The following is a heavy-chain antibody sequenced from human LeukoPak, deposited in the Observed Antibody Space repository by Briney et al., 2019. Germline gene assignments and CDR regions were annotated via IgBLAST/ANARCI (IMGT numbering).Heavy chain of an antibody. CDR2: INPNSGGT. Sequence: ASVKVSCKASGYTFTGYYMHWVRQAPGQGLEWMGWINPNSGGTNYAQKIQGRVTMTRDTSISTAYMELSRLRSDDTAVYYCARGSDYYYDSSGYFWVLWGQGTLVTVSS. J-gene: IGHJ4*02. D-gene: IGHD3-22*01. CDR3: ARGSDYYYDSSGYFWVL. CDR1: GYTFTGYY. V-gene: IGHV1-2*02.